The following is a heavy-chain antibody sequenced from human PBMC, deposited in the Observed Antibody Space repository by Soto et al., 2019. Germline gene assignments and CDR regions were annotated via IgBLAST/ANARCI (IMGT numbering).Heavy chain of an antibody. V-gene: IGHV3-7*01. Sequence: EVQLVESGGGLVQPGGSLRLSCAASGFTFSSYWMSWVRQAPGKGLEWVANIKQDGSEKYYVDSVKGRFTISRDNAKNSLYLQMNSLRAEDTAVYYCAREGTTRTTYYYYYYMDVWGKGTTVTVSS. D-gene: IGHD1-1*01. CDR2: IKQDGSEK. CDR1: GFTFSSYW. J-gene: IGHJ6*03. CDR3: AREGTTRTTYYYYYYMDV.